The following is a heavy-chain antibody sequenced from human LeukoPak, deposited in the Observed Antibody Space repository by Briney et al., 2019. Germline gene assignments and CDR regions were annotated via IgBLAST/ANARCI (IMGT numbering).Heavy chain of an antibody. CDR2: INTNTGNP. D-gene: IGHD3-10*01. Sequence: GASVKVSCKASGYTLTSFPMNWVRQAPGQGLEWMGWINTNTGNPTYAQGFTGRFVFSLDTSVSTAYLQISSLKAEDPAVYYCARGGSGYGSGINDYWGQGTLVTVSS. J-gene: IGHJ4*02. V-gene: IGHV7-4-1*02. CDR1: GYTLTSFP. CDR3: ARGGSGYGSGINDY.